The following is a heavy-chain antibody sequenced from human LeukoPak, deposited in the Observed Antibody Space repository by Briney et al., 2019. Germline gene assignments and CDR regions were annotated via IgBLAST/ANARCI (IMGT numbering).Heavy chain of an antibody. Sequence: SVKVSCKASGFTFTSSAMQWVRQARGQRLEWIGWIVVGSGNTNYAQKFQERVTITRDMSTSTAYMELSSLRSEDTAVYYCAREYGGGSYHLGYWGQGTLVTVSS. CDR3: AREYGGGSYHLGY. CDR2: IVVGSGNT. J-gene: IGHJ4*02. V-gene: IGHV1-58*02. D-gene: IGHD1-26*01. CDR1: GFTFTSSA.